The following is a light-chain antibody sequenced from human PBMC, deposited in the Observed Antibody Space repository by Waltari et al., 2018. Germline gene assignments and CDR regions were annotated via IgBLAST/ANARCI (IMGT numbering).Light chain of an antibody. J-gene: IGKJ4*01. CDR3: QQSKTYPLT. CDR2: TAS. V-gene: IGKV1-9*01. CDR1: HYINND. Sequence: DIQLTQSPSFMSASVGDRVTIPCRASHYINNDLAWYQQKPGKVPKLLIYTASFLQSGVPSRFSGSGSGTEFTLSISSLQPEDFATYLCQQSKTYPLTFGGGTKVEIK.